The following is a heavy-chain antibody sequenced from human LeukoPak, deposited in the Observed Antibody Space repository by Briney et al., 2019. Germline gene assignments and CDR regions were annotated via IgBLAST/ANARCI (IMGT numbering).Heavy chain of an antibody. V-gene: IGHV4-31*03. D-gene: IGHD4-17*01. CDR3: ARGTVTTPSIFDY. J-gene: IGHJ4*02. CDR1: GGSISSGGYY. CDR2: IYYSGST. Sequence: PSETLSLTCTVSGGSISSGGYYWSWIRQHPGKGLEWIGYIYYSGSTYYNPSLKSRVTISVDTSKNQFSLKLSSVTAADTAVYYCARGTVTTPSIFDYWGQGTLVTVSS.